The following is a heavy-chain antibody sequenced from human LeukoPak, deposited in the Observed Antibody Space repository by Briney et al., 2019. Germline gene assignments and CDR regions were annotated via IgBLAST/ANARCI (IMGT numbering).Heavy chain of an antibody. CDR1: GFTFSGYG. J-gene: IGHJ4*01. V-gene: IGHV3-30*18. Sequence: GGSLRLSCAASGFTFSGYGMYWVRQAPGKGLEWVALISDDGSKKSYADSVKGRFTISRDSSKNTLYLQMNSLRSEDTAVYYCAKQARRAYYYGSGTYAGSHYFDYWGHGTLVTVSS. CDR3: AKQARRAYYYGSGTYAGSHYFDY. D-gene: IGHD3-10*01. CDR2: ISDDGSKK.